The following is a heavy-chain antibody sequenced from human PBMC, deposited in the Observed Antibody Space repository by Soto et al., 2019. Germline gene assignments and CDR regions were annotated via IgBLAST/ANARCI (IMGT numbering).Heavy chain of an antibody. CDR3: AKAREGSYYVSY. CDR1: GFTFSSYA. J-gene: IGHJ4*02. CDR2: ISGSGGST. Sequence: GGSLRLSCAASGFTFSSYAMSWVRQAPGKGLEWVSAISGSGGSTYYADSVKGRFTISRDNSKSTLYLQMNSLRAEDTAVYYCAKAREGSYYVSYWGQGTLVTVSS. D-gene: IGHD1-26*01. V-gene: IGHV3-23*01.